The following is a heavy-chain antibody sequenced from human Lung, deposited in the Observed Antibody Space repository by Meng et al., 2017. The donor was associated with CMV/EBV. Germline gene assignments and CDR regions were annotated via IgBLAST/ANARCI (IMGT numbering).Heavy chain of an antibody. Sequence: SGYIFNNSWIGWVRQMPGKGLEWMGIIDPSDSDTRYSPSFDGQVTIAVDRSTSTAYLQWSSLKASDTAIYYCARPRVYGFYFYGMDVWGQGTTVTVSS. J-gene: IGHJ6*02. CDR1: GYIFNNSW. V-gene: IGHV5-51*01. CDR3: ARPRVYGFYFYGMDV. D-gene: IGHD2-8*01. CDR2: IDPSDSDT.